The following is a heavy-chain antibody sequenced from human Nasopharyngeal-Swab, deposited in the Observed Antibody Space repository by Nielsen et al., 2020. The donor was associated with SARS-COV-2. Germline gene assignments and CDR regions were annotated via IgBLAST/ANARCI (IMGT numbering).Heavy chain of an antibody. CDR3: ARNDIAVAGTAWFDP. V-gene: IGHV1-69*04. Sequence: SVKVSCKASGGTFSSYAISWVRQAPRQGLEWMGRIIPILGIANYAQKFQGRVTITADKSTSTAYMELSSLRSEDTAVYYCARNDIAVAGTAWFDPWGQGTLVTVSS. D-gene: IGHD6-19*01. J-gene: IGHJ5*02. CDR1: GGTFSSYA. CDR2: IIPILGIA.